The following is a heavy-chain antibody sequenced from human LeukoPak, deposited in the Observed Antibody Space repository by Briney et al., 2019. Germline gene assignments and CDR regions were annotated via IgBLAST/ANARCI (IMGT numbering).Heavy chain of an antibody. D-gene: IGHD1-1*01. CDR2: IRYDGSDK. CDR1: GFNFDEYG. J-gene: IGHJ4*02. V-gene: IGHV3-30*02. CDR3: ANLEDY. Sequence: GGSLRLSCAASGFNFDEYGMHWVRQAPGKGLEWVTFIRYDGSDKYYANSVKGRFSISRDNSKKQLYLQMNSLKSEDTAVYYCANLEDYWGQGTLVTVSS.